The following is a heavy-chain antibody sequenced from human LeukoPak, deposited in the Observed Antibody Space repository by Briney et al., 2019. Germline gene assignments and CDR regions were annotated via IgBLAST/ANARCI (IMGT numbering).Heavy chain of an antibody. CDR3: ARDSPRGITMVRGDIDY. J-gene: IGHJ4*02. V-gene: IGHV1-2*02. Sequence: ASVKVSCKASGYTLTGYYMHWVRQAPGQGLEWMGWINPNSGGTNYAQKFQGRVTMTRDTSISTAYMELSRLRSDDTAVYYCARDSPRGITMVRGDIDYWGQGTLVTVSS. D-gene: IGHD3-10*01. CDR1: GYTLTGYY. CDR2: INPNSGGT.